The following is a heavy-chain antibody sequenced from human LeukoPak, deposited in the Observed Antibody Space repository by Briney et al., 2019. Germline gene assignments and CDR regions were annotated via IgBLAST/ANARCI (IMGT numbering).Heavy chain of an antibody. CDR2: INTNTGNP. V-gene: IGHV7-4-1*02. J-gene: IGHJ3*02. CDR3: ATVSTVTTKNAFDI. D-gene: IGHD4-17*01. CDR1: GYTLTELS. Sequence: ASVKVSCKVSGYTLTELSMHWVRQAPGQGLEWMGWINTNTGNPTFAQGFTGRFVFSLDTSVSTAYLQITSLKAEDTAVYYCATVSTVTTKNAFDIWGRGTMVTVSS.